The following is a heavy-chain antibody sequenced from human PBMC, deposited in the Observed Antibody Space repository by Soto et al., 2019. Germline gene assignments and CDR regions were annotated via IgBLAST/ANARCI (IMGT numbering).Heavy chain of an antibody. Sequence: QLQLQESGPGLVKPSETLSLTCTVSGGSISSSSYYWGWIRQPPGKGLEWIGSIYYSGSTYYNPSLKSRLTISVDTSKNQFSLKLSSVTAADTAVYYCARYTPGCSGSSCPGSHYGMDVWGQGTTVTVSS. CDR2: IYYSGST. J-gene: IGHJ6*02. CDR3: ARYTPGCSGSSCPGSHYGMDV. D-gene: IGHD2-15*01. CDR1: GGSISSSSYY. V-gene: IGHV4-39*01.